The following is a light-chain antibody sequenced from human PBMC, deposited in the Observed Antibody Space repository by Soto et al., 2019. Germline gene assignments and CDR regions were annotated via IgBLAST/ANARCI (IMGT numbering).Light chain of an antibody. CDR1: QDISNY. J-gene: IGKJ2*01. CDR2: DAS. Sequence: DIQMTQSPSSLSASVGDRVTITCQASQDISNYLNWYQQKPGKAPKLLIYDASNLETGVPSRFSGSGSGTDFTFTISSLQPEAIATYYCQPNDNLPPTFGQGTHLEIK. V-gene: IGKV1-33*01. CDR3: QPNDNLPPT.